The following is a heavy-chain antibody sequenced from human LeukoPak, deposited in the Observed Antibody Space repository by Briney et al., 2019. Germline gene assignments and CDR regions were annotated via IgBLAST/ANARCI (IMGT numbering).Heavy chain of an antibody. CDR3: ARGVARSSKFHFSYYFDY. CDR2: VYYSGST. D-gene: IGHD6-6*01. Sequence: SETLSLTCTVSGGSISSSSYSWGWIRQPPGKGLEWIGSVYYSGSTYYNPSLKSRVTISVDTSKNQFSLNLSSVTAADTAVYYCARGVARSSKFHFSYYFDYWGQGTLVTVSS. V-gene: IGHV4-39*07. CDR1: GGSISSSSYS. J-gene: IGHJ4*02.